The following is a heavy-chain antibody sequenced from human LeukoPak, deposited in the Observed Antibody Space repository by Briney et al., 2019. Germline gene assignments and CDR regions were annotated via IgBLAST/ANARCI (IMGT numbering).Heavy chain of an antibody. Sequence: ASVKVSCKTSGFTFTSYGISWMRQAPGQGLEWMAWISANNGDTHYAQRLQGRVTLTTDTSTGTAYMEVRSLRSDDTAVYYCARKGMGSPLDVWGQGTLVTVSS. CDR3: ARKGMGSPLDV. V-gene: IGHV1-18*04. CDR2: ISANNGDT. D-gene: IGHD3-10*01. J-gene: IGHJ4*02. CDR1: GFTFTSYG.